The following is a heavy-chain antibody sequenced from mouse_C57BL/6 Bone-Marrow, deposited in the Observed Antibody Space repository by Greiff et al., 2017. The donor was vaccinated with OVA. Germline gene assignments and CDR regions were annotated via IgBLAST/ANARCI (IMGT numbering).Heavy chain of an antibody. V-gene: IGHV1-61*01. D-gene: IGHD1-1*01. J-gene: IGHJ4*01. CDR1: GYTFTSYW. Sequence: QVQLQQPGAELVRPGSSVKLSCKASGYTFTSYWMDWVKQRPGQGLEWIGNIYPSDSETHYNQKFKDKATLTVDKSSSTAYMQRSSLTSEDSAVYYCAGSYGSSTYAMDYWGQGTSVTVSS. CDR2: IYPSDSET. CDR3: AGSYGSSTYAMDY.